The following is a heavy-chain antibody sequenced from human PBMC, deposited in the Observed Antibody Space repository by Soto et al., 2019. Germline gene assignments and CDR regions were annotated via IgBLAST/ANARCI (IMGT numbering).Heavy chain of an antibody. V-gene: IGHV1-18*01. Sequence: QVQLVQSGPEVKKPGASVKVSCKTSGYTFTSYGISWVRQAPGQGLEWMGWITTEKGTTTYVQKFQGTVTMTTDTSTSTAYLDLRSLRSDDTAIYYCAPRSPAFDYWGQGTLVTVSS. J-gene: IGHJ4*02. CDR3: APRSPAFDY. CDR1: GYTFTSYG. CDR2: ITTEKGTT.